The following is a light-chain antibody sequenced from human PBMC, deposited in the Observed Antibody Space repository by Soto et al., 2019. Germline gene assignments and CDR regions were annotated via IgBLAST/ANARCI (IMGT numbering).Light chain of an antibody. V-gene: IGKV1-17*03. CDR3: LQHNTYPYS. CDR1: QDISRF. J-gene: IGKJ2*03. Sequence: DVQMTQSPSAMSASVGDRVTIACRASQDISRFVAWFQHKPGRAPERLIYETSSLQPGVPSRFSGSGSGTEFTLALSGLQPEDFATYYCLQHNTYPYSFGQGTKLEIK. CDR2: ETS.